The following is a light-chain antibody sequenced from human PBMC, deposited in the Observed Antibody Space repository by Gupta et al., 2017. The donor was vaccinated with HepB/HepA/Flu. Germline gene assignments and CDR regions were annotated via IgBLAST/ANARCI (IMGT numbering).Light chain of an antibody. J-gene: IGKJ1*01. CDR1: RTVTTY. V-gene: IGKV3-15*01. Sequence: EIVMTQSPATLSVSPGERATLSCRASRTVTTYLAWFQQKPGQAPRLLIYDASTRATGVPARFSGSGSGTEFTLTISSLQTEDFAVYYCHQYNTWPPWTFGQGTKVEIK. CDR3: HQYNTWPPWT. CDR2: DAS.